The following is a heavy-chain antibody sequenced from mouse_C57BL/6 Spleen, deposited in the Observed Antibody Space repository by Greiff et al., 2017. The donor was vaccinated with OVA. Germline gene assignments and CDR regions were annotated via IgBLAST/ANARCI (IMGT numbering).Heavy chain of an antibody. J-gene: IGHJ1*03. CDR2: IYPGNSDT. Sequence: VQLKQSGTVLARPGASVKMSCKTSGYTFTSYWMHWVKQRPGQGLEWIGAIYPGNSDTSYNQKFKGKAKLTAVTSASTAYMELSSLTNEDSAVYYCTREILYYGSSNWYFDVWGTGTTVTVSS. D-gene: IGHD1-1*01. V-gene: IGHV1-5*01. CDR1: GYTFTSYW. CDR3: TREILYYGSSNWYFDV.